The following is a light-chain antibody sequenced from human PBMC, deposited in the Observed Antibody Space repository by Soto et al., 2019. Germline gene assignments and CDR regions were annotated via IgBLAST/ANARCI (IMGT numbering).Light chain of an antibody. CDR1: QSVSGN. Sequence: EIVMTQSPATLSVSTGERATLSCRASQSVSGNLAWYQKKPGQAPRLLIYGASTRANGIPARFSGSGSGTEFTLTISSLQSEDFAVYYCQQYNNWFSITFGQWTRLEI. CDR2: GAS. J-gene: IGKJ5*01. V-gene: IGKV3-15*01. CDR3: QQYNNWFSIT.